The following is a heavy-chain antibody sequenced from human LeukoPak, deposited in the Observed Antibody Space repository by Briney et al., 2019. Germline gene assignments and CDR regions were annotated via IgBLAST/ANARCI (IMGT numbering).Heavy chain of an antibody. CDR1: GFTFSDYY. Sequence: PGGSLRRSCAASGFTFSDYYLSWIRQAPGKGLEWISYISHSGSTMYYADSVKGRFSVSRDNAKNSLYLQMNSLRAEDTAVYYCARDSIARGSMGNDMDVWGNGTTVTVSS. CDR2: ISHSGSTM. V-gene: IGHV3-11*01. D-gene: IGHD3-16*01. J-gene: IGHJ6*03. CDR3: ARDSIARGSMGNDMDV.